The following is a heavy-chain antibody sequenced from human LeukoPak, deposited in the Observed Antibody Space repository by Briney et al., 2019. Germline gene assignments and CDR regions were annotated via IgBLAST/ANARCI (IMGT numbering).Heavy chain of an antibody. CDR3: ARVLSSGYYGYFDY. Sequence: TSETLSLTCTVSGGSISSYYWSWIRQPPGEGLEWIGYIYYSGSTNYNPSLKSRVTISVDTSKNQFSLKLSSVTAADTAVYYCARVLSSGYYGYFDYWGQGTLVTVSS. D-gene: IGHD3-22*01. J-gene: IGHJ4*02. V-gene: IGHV4-59*01. CDR2: IYYSGST. CDR1: GGSISSYY.